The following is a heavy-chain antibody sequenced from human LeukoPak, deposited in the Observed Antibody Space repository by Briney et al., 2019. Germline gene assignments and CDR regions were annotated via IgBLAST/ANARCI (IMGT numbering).Heavy chain of an antibody. CDR2: IYYSGST. V-gene: IGHV4-31*03. CDR3: ARARDGGASTYYYYYMDV. D-gene: IGHD1-26*01. Sequence: SETLSLTCTVSGGSISSGGYYWSWIRQHPGKGLEWIGYIYYSGSTYYNPSLKSRVTISVDTSKNQFSLKLSSVTAADTAVYYCARARDGGASTYYYYYMDVWGKGTTVTVSS. J-gene: IGHJ6*03. CDR1: GGSISSGGYY.